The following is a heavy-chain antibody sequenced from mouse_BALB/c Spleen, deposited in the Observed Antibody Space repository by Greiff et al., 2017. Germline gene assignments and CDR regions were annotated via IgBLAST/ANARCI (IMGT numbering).Heavy chain of an antibody. CDR3: TRDSDDGYYYAMDY. CDR1: GFTFSSYT. Sequence: EVQLVESGGGLVKPGGSLKLSCAASGFTFSSYTMSWVRQTPEKRLEWVATISSGGSYTYYPDSVKGRFTISRDNAKNTLYLQMSSLKSEDTAMYYCTRDSDDGYYYAMDYWGQGTSVTVSS. D-gene: IGHD2-12*01. CDR2: ISSGGSYT. J-gene: IGHJ4*01. V-gene: IGHV5-6-4*01.